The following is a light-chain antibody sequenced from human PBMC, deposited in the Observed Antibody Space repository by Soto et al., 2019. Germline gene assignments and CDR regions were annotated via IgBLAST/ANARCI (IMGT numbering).Light chain of an antibody. CDR1: QSVSSK. CDR3: QQYNSWLWT. V-gene: IGKV3-15*01. Sequence: EILLTQSPCTLSLSPGEGATLSCRASQSVSSKLAWYQQKPGQAPRLLIYGASTRATGIPARFSGSGSGTEFTLIISSLQSEDSAVYYCQQYNSWLWTFGQGTKVDIK. CDR2: GAS. J-gene: IGKJ1*01.